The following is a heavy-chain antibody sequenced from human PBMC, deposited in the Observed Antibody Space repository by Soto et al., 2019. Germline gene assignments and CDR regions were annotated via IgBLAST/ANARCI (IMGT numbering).Heavy chain of an antibody. J-gene: IGHJ6*02. CDR3: ARDHLYGDYYYGMDV. CDR1: GFTFSSYW. CDR2: INSDGSST. Sequence: GGSLRLSCAASGFTFSSYWMHWVRQAPGKGLVWVSRINSDGSSTSYADSVKGRFTISRDNAKNTLYLQMNSLRAEDTAVYYCARDHLYGDYYYGMDVWGQGTTVTVSS. D-gene: IGHD4-17*01. V-gene: IGHV3-74*01.